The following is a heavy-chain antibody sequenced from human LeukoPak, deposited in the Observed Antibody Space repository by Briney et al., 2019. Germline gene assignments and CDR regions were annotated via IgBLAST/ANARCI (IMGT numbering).Heavy chain of an antibody. J-gene: IGHJ4*02. V-gene: IGHV3-74*01. CDR3: ARRINYYDSSGYYYVRYFDS. Sequence: GGSMRLSCAASGFTFSSYWMYWVRQAPGKGPVWVARINTDGSSLNYADSVKGRFTISRDNAKNTLYLQMNSLGAEDTAVYYCARRINYYDSSGYYYVRYFDSWGQGTLVAVSS. CDR2: INTDGSSL. D-gene: IGHD3-22*01. CDR1: GFTFSSYW.